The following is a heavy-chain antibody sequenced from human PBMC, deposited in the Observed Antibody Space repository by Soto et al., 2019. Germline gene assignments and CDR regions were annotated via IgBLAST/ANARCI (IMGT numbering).Heavy chain of an antibody. Sequence: SETLSLTCTVSGGSISSGGYYWSWIRQHPGKGLEWIGYIYYSGSTYYNPSLKSRVTISVDTSKNQSSLKLSSVTAADTAVYYCARVSSYVDTQANWFDPWGQGTLVTVSS. J-gene: IGHJ5*02. D-gene: IGHD5-18*01. CDR2: IYYSGST. CDR1: GGSISSGGYY. CDR3: ARVSSYVDTQANWFDP. V-gene: IGHV4-31*03.